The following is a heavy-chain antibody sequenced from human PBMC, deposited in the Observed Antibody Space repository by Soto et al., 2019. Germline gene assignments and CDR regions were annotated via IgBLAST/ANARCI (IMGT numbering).Heavy chain of an antibody. CDR2: ISAGGSDT. V-gene: IGHV3-23*01. Sequence: PGGSLRLSCLASGFVFSDYAMSWVRQAPGKGLEWVSAISAGGSDTYYADSVKGRFTVSRVNSESTLYLQMNTLRAEDTAIYYCASVPIWCGSSSCYTEGFDSWGQGTLVTVSS. CDR1: GFVFSDYA. D-gene: IGHD2-2*01. J-gene: IGHJ4*02. CDR3: ASVPIWCGSSSCYTEGFDS.